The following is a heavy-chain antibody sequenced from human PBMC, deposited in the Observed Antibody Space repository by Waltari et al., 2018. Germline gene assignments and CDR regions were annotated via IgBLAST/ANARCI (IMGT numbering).Heavy chain of an antibody. J-gene: IGHJ4*02. Sequence: QVQLQESGPGLVKPSETLSLTCTVSGGSISSHYWSWIRQPPGKGLEWIGYIYYSGSTNYNPSLKSRVTISVDTSKNQFSLKLSSVTAADTAVYYCAREEGEEYYFDYWGQGTLVTVSS. V-gene: IGHV4-59*11. D-gene: IGHD3-10*01. CDR3: AREEGEEYYFDY. CDR1: GGSISSHY. CDR2: IYYSGST.